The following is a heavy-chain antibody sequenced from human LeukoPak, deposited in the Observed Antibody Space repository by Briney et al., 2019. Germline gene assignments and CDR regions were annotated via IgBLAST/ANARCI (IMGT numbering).Heavy chain of an antibody. CDR2: TYTSGST. D-gene: IGHD2-2*01. CDR1: GGSISSYY. Sequence: SETLSLTCTVSGGSISSYYWSWIRQPAGKGLEWIGRTYTSGSTNYNPSLKSRVTMSVDTSKNQFSLKLSSVTAADTAVYYCARDNEAAVVVPAAMRAYYYYYYMDVWGKGTTVTVSS. J-gene: IGHJ6*03. V-gene: IGHV4-4*07. CDR3: ARDNEAAVVVPAAMRAYYYYYYMDV.